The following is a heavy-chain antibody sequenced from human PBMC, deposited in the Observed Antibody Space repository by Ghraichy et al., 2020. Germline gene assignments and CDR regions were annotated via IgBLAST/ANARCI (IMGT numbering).Heavy chain of an antibody. D-gene: IGHD1-1*01. V-gene: IGHV4-34*01. CDR1: GGSFSGFY. Sequence: SETLSLTCAVYGGSFSGFYWSWVRQSPEKGLQWIGEIHHSGSTAYNPSLRSRVTISVDTSKNQFSLKVTSVTAADTAVYYCARYLPTRPWDAFDVWGQGTMVTVSS. CDR3: ARYLPTRPWDAFDV. CDR2: IHHSGST. J-gene: IGHJ3*01.